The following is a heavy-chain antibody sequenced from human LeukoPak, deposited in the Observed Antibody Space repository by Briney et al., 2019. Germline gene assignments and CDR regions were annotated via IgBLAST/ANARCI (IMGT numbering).Heavy chain of an antibody. Sequence: GGSLRLSCAASGFTFSSFGMHWIRQAPGRGLEWVAVISYDGSNKYYADSVKGRFTISRDNSKNTLYLQMSSLRAEDTAVYYCAKDRSSGYSDYWGQGTLVTVSS. CDR3: AKDRSSGYSDY. CDR2: ISYDGSNK. J-gene: IGHJ4*02. V-gene: IGHV3-30*18. CDR1: GFTFSSFG. D-gene: IGHD6-19*01.